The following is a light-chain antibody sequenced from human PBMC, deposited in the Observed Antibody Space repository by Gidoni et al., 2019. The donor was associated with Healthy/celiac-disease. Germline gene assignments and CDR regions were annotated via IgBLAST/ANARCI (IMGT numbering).Light chain of an antibody. J-gene: IGLJ3*02. Sequence: QAGLTQPPSVSKGLRQTATLTCTGNSNNVRNQGAAWLQPHQGHPPKLLSYRNNNRPSGISERLSASRSGNTASLTITGLQPEDEADYYCSAWDSSLSVWVFGGGTKLTVL. CDR1: SNNVRNQG. CDR3: SAWDSSLSVWV. V-gene: IGLV10-54*01. CDR2: RNN.